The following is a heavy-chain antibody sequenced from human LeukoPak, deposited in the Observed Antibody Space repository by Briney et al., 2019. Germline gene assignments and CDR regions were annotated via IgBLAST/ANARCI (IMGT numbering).Heavy chain of an antibody. CDR3: ATGGEDYYFDY. Sequence: PSETLSLTCTVSGGSISSSSYYWGWIRQPPGKGREWIGSIYYSGSTYYNPSLKSRVTISVDTSKNQFSLKLSSVTAADTAVYYCATGGEDYYFDYWGQGTLVTVSS. CDR1: GGSISSSSYY. J-gene: IGHJ4*02. CDR2: IYYSGST. V-gene: IGHV4-39*01.